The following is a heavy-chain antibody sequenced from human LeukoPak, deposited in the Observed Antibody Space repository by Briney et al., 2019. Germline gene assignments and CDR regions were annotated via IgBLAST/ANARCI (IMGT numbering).Heavy chain of an antibody. J-gene: IGHJ5*02. CDR3: ARTGSLLWFGESPNNWFDP. CDR1: GGSISSSSYY. Sequence: SSETLSLTCTVSGGSISSSSYYWGWIRQPPGKGLEWIGSIYYSGSTYYNPSLKSRVTISVDTSKNQFSLKLSSVTAADTAAYYCARTGSLLWFGESPNNWFDPWGQGTLVTVSS. D-gene: IGHD3-10*01. CDR2: IYYSGST. V-gene: IGHV4-39*01.